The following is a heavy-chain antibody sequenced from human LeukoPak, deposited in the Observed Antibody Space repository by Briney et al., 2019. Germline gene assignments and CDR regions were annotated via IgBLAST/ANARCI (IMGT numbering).Heavy chain of an antibody. Sequence: QPGGSLRLSCAASGFTFSSYAMSWVRQAPGKGLEWVSAISGSGGSTYYADSVKGRFTISRDNSKNTLYLQMNSLRAEDTAVYYCAAVVLPAAIVGYYYYGMDVWGQGTTVTVSS. V-gene: IGHV3-23*01. D-gene: IGHD2-2*02. J-gene: IGHJ6*02. CDR3: AAVVLPAAIVGYYYYGMDV. CDR1: GFTFSSYA. CDR2: ISGSGGST.